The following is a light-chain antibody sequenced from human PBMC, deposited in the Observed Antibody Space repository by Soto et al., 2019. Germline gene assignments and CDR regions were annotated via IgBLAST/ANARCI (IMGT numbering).Light chain of an antibody. Sequence: IVLTQSPAILSLSPGERATLSCRASQSVNTFLACYQQKPGQAPRLLIYDASNRATGIPPRFSGSGSGTDFTLTISSLEPEDFVFYYCQQRSNWGITFGQVTRLEIK. CDR2: DAS. CDR1: QSVNTF. J-gene: IGKJ5*01. V-gene: IGKV3-11*01. CDR3: QQRSNWGIT.